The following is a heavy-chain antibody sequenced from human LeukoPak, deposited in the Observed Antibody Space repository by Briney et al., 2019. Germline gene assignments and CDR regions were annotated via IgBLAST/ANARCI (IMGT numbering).Heavy chain of an antibody. Sequence: PSQTLSLTCTVSGGSISSGGYYWSWIRQPPGKGLEWIGYIYHSGSTYYNPSLKSRVTISVDRSKNQFSLKLSTVTAADTAVYYCARHGHSSSTRWFDPWGQGTLVTVSS. CDR2: IYHSGST. J-gene: IGHJ5*02. CDR1: GGSISSGGYY. V-gene: IGHV4-30-2*01. CDR3: ARHGHSSSTRWFDP. D-gene: IGHD6-13*01.